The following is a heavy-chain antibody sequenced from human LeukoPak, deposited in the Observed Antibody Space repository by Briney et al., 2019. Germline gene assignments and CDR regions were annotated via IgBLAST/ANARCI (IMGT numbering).Heavy chain of an antibody. Sequence: ASVRVSFTASGYTVTSYDMHWARQAPGQGLEWLGWINPNSDVTRYAQKFQGRVTMPRDTSISTVYMELSRLRSDDTAVYYCARSRGSCTGGTCPGDYWGQGARVTVSA. CDR2: INPNSDVT. CDR3: ARSRGSCTGGTCPGDY. CDR1: GYTVTSYD. D-gene: IGHD2-8*02. V-gene: IGHV1-2*02. J-gene: IGHJ4*02.